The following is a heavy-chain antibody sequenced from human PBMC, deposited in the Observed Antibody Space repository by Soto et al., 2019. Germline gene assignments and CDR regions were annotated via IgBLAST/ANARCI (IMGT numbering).Heavy chain of an antibody. D-gene: IGHD2-15*01. CDR1: GFDFSGSA. CDR2: IRSKANSYAT. J-gene: IGHJ6*02. V-gene: IGHV3-73*01. CDR3: SRRSKGYCSGGSCYSDGLDV. Sequence: GGSLRLSCAASGFDFSGSALHWVRQASGNGLEWVGRIRSKANSYATSYTASVKGRFTISRDDSKNTGYLQMNSLKTEDTAMYYCSRRSKGYCSGGSCYSDGLDVWGQGTTVTVSS.